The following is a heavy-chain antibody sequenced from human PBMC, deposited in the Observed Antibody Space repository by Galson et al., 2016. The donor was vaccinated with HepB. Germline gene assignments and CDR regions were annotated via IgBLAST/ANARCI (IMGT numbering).Heavy chain of an antibody. CDR1: GFSFSTYS. CDR3: ARDRRVVSSAYGDKVRYDYSGMDV. J-gene: IGHJ6*02. D-gene: IGHD4-17*01. CDR2: ISGSGMTI. Sequence: SLRLSCAASGFSFSTYSMNWVRQAPGKGLEWVAYISGSGMTIIYADSVRGRFSISRDNARKSLHLRLNRLRAEDTAVYYCARDRRVVSSAYGDKVRYDYSGMDVWGQGTTVTVSS. V-gene: IGHV3-48*01.